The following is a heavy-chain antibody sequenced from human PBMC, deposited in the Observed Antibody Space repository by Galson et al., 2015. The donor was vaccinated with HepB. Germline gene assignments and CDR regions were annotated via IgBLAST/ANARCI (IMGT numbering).Heavy chain of an antibody. D-gene: IGHD1-26*01. CDR2: IYWDDDK. CDR1: GFSLSTSGVG. CDR3: ARIVSSGSYDY. V-gene: IGHV2-5*05. Sequence: PALVKPTQTLTLTCTFSGFSLSTSGVGVGWIRQPPGKALEWLALIYWDDDKRYGPSLKSRLTITKDTSKNQVVLTMTNMDPVDTATYYCARIVSSGSYDYWGQGTLVTVSS. J-gene: IGHJ4*02.